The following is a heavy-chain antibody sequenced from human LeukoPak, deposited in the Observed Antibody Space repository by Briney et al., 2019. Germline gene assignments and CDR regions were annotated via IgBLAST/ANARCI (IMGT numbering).Heavy chain of an antibody. D-gene: IGHD3-22*01. Sequence: ASVKVSCKASGYTFNSYGISWVRQAPGQGLEWMGWISAYNGDTNYAQKLQGRVTMTTDTSTSTAYMELRSLRSDDTAVYYCARVRYSDSSVLTRKRSYYFDYWGQGTLVTVSS. CDR1: GYTFNSYG. J-gene: IGHJ4*02. CDR3: ARVRYSDSSVLTRKRSYYFDY. CDR2: ISAYNGDT. V-gene: IGHV1-18*01.